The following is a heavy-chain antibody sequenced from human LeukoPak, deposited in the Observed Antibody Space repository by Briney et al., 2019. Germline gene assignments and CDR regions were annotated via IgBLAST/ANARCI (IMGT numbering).Heavy chain of an antibody. Sequence: ASVKVSCKASGGTFSSYAISWVRQSPGQGLEWMGRIIPILGIANYAQKFQGRVTITADKSTGTAYMELSSLRSEDTAVYYCARAVVVPAQGWYYYMDVWGKGTTVTVSS. CDR1: GGTFSSYA. CDR2: IIPILGIA. CDR3: ARAVVVPAQGWYYYMDV. J-gene: IGHJ6*03. V-gene: IGHV1-69*04. D-gene: IGHD2-2*01.